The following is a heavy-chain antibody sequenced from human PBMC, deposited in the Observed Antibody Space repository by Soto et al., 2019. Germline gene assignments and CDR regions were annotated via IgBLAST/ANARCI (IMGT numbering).Heavy chain of an antibody. CDR2: ISWNSGSI. J-gene: IGHJ4*02. CDR3: TRASHSDFGDYGDFEF. V-gene: IGHV3-9*01. CDR1: GFTFDDFS. Sequence: EVQLVESGGGLVQPGRSLRLSCAASGFTFDDFSMHWVRHTPGEGLEWVSGISWNSGSIGYADSVKGRFSISRDNAKNSLYLQLNSLRTDDTALYYCTRASHSDFGDYGDFEFWGQATLVTVSS. D-gene: IGHD4-17*01.